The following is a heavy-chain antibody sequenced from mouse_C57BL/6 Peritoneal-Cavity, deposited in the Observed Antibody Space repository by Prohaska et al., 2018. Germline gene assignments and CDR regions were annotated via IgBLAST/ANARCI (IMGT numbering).Heavy chain of an antibody. CDR3: ARRIYYGSYWYFDV. V-gene: IGHV1-55*01. CDR2: IYPGSGST. J-gene: IGHJ1*03. Sequence: SCKASGYTFTSYWITWVKQRPGQGLEWIGDIYPGSGSTNYNEKVKSKATLTVDTSSSTAYMQLSSLTSEDSAVYYCARRIYYGSYWYFDVWGTGTTVTVSS. CDR1: GYTFTSYW. D-gene: IGHD1-1*01.